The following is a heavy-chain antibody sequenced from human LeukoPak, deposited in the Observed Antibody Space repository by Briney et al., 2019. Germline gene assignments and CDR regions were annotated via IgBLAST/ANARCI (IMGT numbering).Heavy chain of an antibody. CDR3: AKDLGAGGYFDY. D-gene: IGHD3-16*01. J-gene: IGHJ4*02. CDR2: ISCDGSSK. CDR1: GFTFSSYG. Sequence: GGSLRLSCTASGFTFSSYGFHWVRQAPGKGLEWVAVISCDGSSKHYADSVTGRFTISRDNSKNTLYLQMNSLRAEDTAVYYCAKDLGAGGYFDYWGQGTPVTVSS. V-gene: IGHV3-30*18.